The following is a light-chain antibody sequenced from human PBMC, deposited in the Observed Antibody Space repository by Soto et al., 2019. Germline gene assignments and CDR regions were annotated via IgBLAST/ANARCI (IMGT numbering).Light chain of an antibody. J-gene: IGKJ2*01. CDR3: QQYNNWPPYT. CDR2: GPS. CDR1: QSVSSN. V-gene: IGKV3-15*01. Sequence: EIVMTQSQATLSVSPGERATLSCRARQSVSSNLACYQQKPCHAPRLLIYGPSTMATGIPARFSGSGSGTEFTLTISSLQSEDFAVYYCQQYNNWPPYTFGQGTKLQIK.